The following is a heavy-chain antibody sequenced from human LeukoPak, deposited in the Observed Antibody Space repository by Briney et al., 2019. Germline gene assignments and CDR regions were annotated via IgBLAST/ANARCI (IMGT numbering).Heavy chain of an antibody. D-gene: IGHD3-9*01. CDR3: ARLAPGDYDILTGYSRYYFDY. CDR2: IYPGDSDT. J-gene: IGHJ4*02. CDR1: GYSFTSYW. V-gene: IGHV5-51*01. Sequence: GESLKISCKGSGYSFTSYWIGWVRQMPGEGLEWMGIIYPGDSDTRYSPSFQGQVTISADKSISTAYLQWSSLKASDTAMYYCARLAPGDYDILTGYSRYYFDYWGQGTLVTVSS.